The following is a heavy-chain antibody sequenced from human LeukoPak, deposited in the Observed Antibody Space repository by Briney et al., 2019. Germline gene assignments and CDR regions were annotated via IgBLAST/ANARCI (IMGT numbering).Heavy chain of an antibody. CDR1: GFSLSTYG. V-gene: IGHV3-23*01. CDR3: AKDHGTAVAGFYY. J-gene: IGHJ1*01. CDR2: ITGTGGST. Sequence: GGSLRLSCAASGFSLSTYGVSWVRQPPGKGLEWVSGITGTGGSTYYADSVKGRFTVSRDTSKNTLYLQMNSLRAEDTAIYYCAKDHGTAVAGFYYWGQGTLDTVSS. D-gene: IGHD6-19*01.